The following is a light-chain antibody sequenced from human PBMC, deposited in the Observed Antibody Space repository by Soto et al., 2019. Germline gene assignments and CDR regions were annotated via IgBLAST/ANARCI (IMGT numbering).Light chain of an antibody. CDR1: QSVRSTY. Sequence: EIVLTQSPGTLSLSPGERATLSCRASQSVRSTYLAWYQQKPGQAPRLLIYGASSRATDIPDRFSGSGSGTDFTLTISRLEPEDSAVYYCQKYDTSSWTFGQGTKVEIK. J-gene: IGKJ1*01. CDR3: QKYDTSSWT. V-gene: IGKV3-20*01. CDR2: GAS.